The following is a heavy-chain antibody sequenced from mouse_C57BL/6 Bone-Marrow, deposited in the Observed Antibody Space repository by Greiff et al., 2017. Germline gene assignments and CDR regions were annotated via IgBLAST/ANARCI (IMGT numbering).Heavy chain of an antibody. V-gene: IGHV1-55*01. J-gene: IGHJ2*01. CDR1: GYTFTSYW. CDR2: IYPGSGST. Sequence: QVQLQQPGAELVKPGASVKMSCKASGYTFTSYWITWVKQRPGQGLEWIGDIYPGSGSTNYNEKFKSKATLTADKSSSTAYMQLSSLTSEDSAVYYCASVRPALYYFDYWGQGTTLTVSS. CDR3: ASVRPALYYFDY.